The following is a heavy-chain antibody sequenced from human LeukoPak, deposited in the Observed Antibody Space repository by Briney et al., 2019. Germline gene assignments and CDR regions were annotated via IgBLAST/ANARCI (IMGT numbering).Heavy chain of an antibody. D-gene: IGHD5-24*01. CDR1: GGPIRGSYC. Sequence: SDPLSLTCAAPGGPIRGSYCWGWIRQPAGRGLQFIGRIYSSGTTNYNPSLQSRVTMSVDTSRNQFSLKLTSVTASDTAVYYCARAPIEVADTSAFDIWGQGTLVTVSS. J-gene: IGHJ3*02. CDR3: ARAPIEVADTSAFDI. V-gene: IGHV4-59*10. CDR2: IYSSGTT.